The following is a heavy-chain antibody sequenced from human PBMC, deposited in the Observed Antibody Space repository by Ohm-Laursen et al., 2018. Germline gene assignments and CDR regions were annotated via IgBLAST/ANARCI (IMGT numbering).Heavy chain of an antibody. J-gene: IGHJ6*02. V-gene: IGHV1-8*01. Sequence: ASVKVSCKASGYTFTSYINWVRQATGQGLEWMGWMNPDSGNTGYAQKFRGRVTMTRNTSISTAYMELSSLRSEDTAVYYCARRKRRHYYYGMDVWGQGTTVTVSS. CDR2: MNPDSGNT. CDR1: GYTFTSY. CDR3: ARRKRRHYYYGMDV.